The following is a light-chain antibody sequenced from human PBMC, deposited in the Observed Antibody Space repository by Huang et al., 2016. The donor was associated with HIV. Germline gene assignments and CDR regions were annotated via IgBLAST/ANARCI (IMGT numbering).Light chain of an antibody. J-gene: IGKJ2*01. CDR3: HQYYGPPPT. CDR2: AAS. V-gene: IGKV1-NL1*01. Sequence: DIQMTQSPSSLSASVGDRVTITCRASQGIRNSLAWYQQKPGKAPKLLLYAASRLESWVPSRFSGSGSGTDDTLTISSLQPEDFATYYCHQYYGPPPTFGQGTKLEI. CDR1: QGIRNS.